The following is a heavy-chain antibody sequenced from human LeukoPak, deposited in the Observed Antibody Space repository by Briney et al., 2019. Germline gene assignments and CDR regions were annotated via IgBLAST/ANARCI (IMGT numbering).Heavy chain of an antibody. CDR3: ARARRRGYYAY. D-gene: IGHD3-3*01. CDR2: INAGNGNT. V-gene: IGHV1-3*01. Sequence: GASVKVSCKASGYTFTSYAMHWVRQAPGQRLEWMGCINAGNGNTKYSQKFQGRVTITRDTSASTAYMELSSLRSEDTAVYYCARARRRGYYAYWGQGTLVTVSS. CDR1: GYTFTSYA. J-gene: IGHJ4*02.